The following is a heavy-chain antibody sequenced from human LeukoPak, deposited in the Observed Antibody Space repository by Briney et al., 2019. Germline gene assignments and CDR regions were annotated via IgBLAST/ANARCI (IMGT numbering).Heavy chain of an antibody. CDR1: GFTFSSYG. D-gene: IGHD6-6*01. J-gene: IGHJ4*02. CDR2: ISGSGGST. CDR3: AKGPYSYSSSLGY. Sequence: GGSLRLSCAASGFTFSSYGMSWVRQAPGKGLEWVSAISGSGGSTYYADSVKGRFTISRDNSKNTLYLQMNSLRAEDTAVYYCAKGPYSYSSSLGYWGQGTLVTVSS. V-gene: IGHV3-23*01.